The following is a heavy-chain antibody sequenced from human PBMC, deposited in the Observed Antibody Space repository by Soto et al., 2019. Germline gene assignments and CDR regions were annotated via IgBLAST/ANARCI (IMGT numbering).Heavy chain of an antibody. Sequence: ASVKVSCKASGYTFTSYGISWVRQAPGQGLEWMGWISAYNGNTNYAQKLQGRVTMTTDTSTSTAYMELRSLRSDDTAVYYCARVNYYGSGSPNYYYYYGMDVWGQGTTVTSP. V-gene: IGHV1-18*01. CDR3: ARVNYYGSGSPNYYYYYGMDV. D-gene: IGHD3-10*01. J-gene: IGHJ6*02. CDR1: GYTFTSYG. CDR2: ISAYNGNT.